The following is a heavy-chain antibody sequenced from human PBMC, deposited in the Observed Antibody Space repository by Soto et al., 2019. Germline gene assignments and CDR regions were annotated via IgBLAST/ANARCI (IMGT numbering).Heavy chain of an antibody. CDR2: IYYSGST. J-gene: IGHJ6*03. CDR3: ARWGDGDYVFGYYYYMDV. CDR1: GGSISSYY. D-gene: IGHD4-17*01. Sequence: SETLSLTCTVSGGSISSYYWSWIRQPPGKGLGWIGYIYYSGSTNYNPSLKSRVTISVDTSKNQFSLKLSSVTAADTAVYYCARWGDGDYVFGYYYYMDVWGKGTTVTVSS. V-gene: IGHV4-59*08.